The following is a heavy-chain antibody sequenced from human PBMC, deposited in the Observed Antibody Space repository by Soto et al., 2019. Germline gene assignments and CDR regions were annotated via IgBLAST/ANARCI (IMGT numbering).Heavy chain of an antibody. CDR2: ISGSGGST. J-gene: IGHJ4*02. CDR3: VREGDCSGGTCFSGLHY. CDR1: GFTFSSYA. D-gene: IGHD2-15*01. Sequence: GGSLRLSCAASGFTFSSYAMSWVRQAPGKGLEWVSAISGSGGSTYYADSVKGRFTISRDNSKSTLYLQMNSLRFEDTAVYYCVREGDCSGGTCFSGLHYWGQGTLVTVSS. V-gene: IGHV3-23*01.